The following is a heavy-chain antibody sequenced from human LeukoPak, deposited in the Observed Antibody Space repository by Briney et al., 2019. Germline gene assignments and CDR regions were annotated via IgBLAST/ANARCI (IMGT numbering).Heavy chain of an antibody. CDR3: ARGRSPPCSSTSCYASYYYYYCTDV. CDR2: MNPNSGNT. D-gene: IGHD2-2*01. CDR1: GCTFTSYD. V-gene: IGHV1-8*01. Sequence: ASVKVSCKASGCTFTSYDINWVRQATGQGLEWMGWMNPNSGNTGYAQKFQGRVTMTRNTSISTAYMELSSLRSEDTAVYYRARGRSPPCSSTSCYASYYYYYCTDVWGKGTTVTVSS. J-gene: IGHJ6*03.